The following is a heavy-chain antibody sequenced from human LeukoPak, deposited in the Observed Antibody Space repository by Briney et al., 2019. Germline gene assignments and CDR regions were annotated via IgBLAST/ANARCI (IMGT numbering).Heavy chain of an antibody. CDR1: GFTFSTYA. Sequence: GGSLRLSCAASGFTFSTYAMNWVRQAPGRGLEWVSTISGSSEGTYYADSVRGRFTISRDSSKDTVYLQMDSLRAEDTAVYYCAKGSDYNLYFDHWGQGALVTVSS. D-gene: IGHD1-26*01. CDR2: ISGSSEGT. J-gene: IGHJ5*02. V-gene: IGHV3-23*01. CDR3: AKGSDYNLYFDH.